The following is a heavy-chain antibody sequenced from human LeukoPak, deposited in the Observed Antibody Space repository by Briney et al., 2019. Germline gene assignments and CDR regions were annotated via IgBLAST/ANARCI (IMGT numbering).Heavy chain of an antibody. CDR3: ARVFWRRDGFKTPLGY. V-gene: IGHV1-69*06. D-gene: IGHD5-24*01. J-gene: IGHJ4*02. CDR1: GYTFTKYG. Sequence: ASVKVSCKASGYTFTKYGISWVRQAPGQGLEWMGGIIPIFGTANYAQKFQGRVTITADKSTSTAYMELSSLRSEDTAVYYCARVFWRRDGFKTPLGYWGQGTLVTVSS. CDR2: IIPIFGTA.